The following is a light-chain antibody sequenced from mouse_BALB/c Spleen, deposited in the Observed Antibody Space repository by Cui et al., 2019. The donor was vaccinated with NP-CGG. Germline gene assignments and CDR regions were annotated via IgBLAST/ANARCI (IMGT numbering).Light chain of an antibody. J-gene: IGLJ1*01. V-gene: IGLV1*01. Sequence: VVVTHQSSPTSSPGETVTLTFRSSTGAVTTSNYANWVQEKPDHLFTGLIGGTNNRAPGVPARFSGSLIGDKAALTITGAQTEDESIYFCALWYNNHWVFGGGTKLTVL. CDR2: GTN. CDR3: ALWYNNHWV. CDR1: TGAVTTSNY.